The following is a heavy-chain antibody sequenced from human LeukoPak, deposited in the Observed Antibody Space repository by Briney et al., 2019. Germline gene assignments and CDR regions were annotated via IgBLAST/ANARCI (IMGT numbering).Heavy chain of an antibody. J-gene: IGHJ4*02. CDR3: ARGYSSSSGFHFDY. V-gene: IGHV3-48*01. D-gene: IGHD6-6*01. Sequence: GGSLRLSCAASGFTFSSYSMNWVRQAPGKGLEWVSYISSGSSTIYYADSVKGRFTISRDNAKNLLYLQINSPRAEDTAVYYCARGYSSSSGFHFDYWGQGTLVTVSS. CDR1: GFTFSSYS. CDR2: ISSGSSTI.